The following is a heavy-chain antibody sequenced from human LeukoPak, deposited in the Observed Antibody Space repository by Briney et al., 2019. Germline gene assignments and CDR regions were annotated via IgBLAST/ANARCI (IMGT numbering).Heavy chain of an antibody. V-gene: IGHV3-48*04. CDR2: ISSSGSTI. CDR3: ARGGSSGYYYWLGAFDI. CDR1: GFTFSSYA. D-gene: IGHD3-22*01. Sequence: GGSLRLSCAASGFTFSSYAMSWVRQAPGKGLEWVSYISSSGSTIYYADSVKGRFTISRDNAKNSLYLQMNSLRAEDTAVYYCARGGSSGYYYWLGAFDIWGQGTMVTVSS. J-gene: IGHJ3*02.